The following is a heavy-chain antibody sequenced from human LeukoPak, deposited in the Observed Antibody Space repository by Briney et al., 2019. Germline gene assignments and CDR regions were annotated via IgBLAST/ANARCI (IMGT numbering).Heavy chain of an antibody. J-gene: IGHJ3*02. CDR1: GFTFSSYS. D-gene: IGHD4-17*01. Sequence: PGGSLRLSCAASGFTFSSYSMNWVRQAPGKGLEWVSSISSSSSYIYYADSVKGRFTISRDNAKNSLYLQMNSLRAEDTAVYYCARAGDHGQYDAFDIWGQGTMVTVSS. CDR3: ARAGDHGQYDAFDI. CDR2: ISSSSSYI. V-gene: IGHV3-21*01.